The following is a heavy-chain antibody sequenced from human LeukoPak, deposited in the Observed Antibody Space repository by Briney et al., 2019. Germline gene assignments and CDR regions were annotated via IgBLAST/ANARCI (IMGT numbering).Heavy chain of an antibody. CDR3: ARGYGDYHYWYFDL. V-gene: IGHV4-39*07. CDR2: IYYSGST. CDR1: GGSISSSSYY. J-gene: IGHJ2*01. D-gene: IGHD4-17*01. Sequence: SETLSLTCTVSGGSISSSSYYWGWIRQPPGKGLEWIGSIYYSGSTYYNPSLKSRVTISVDTSKNQFSLKLSSVTAADTAVYYCARGYGDYHYWYFDLWGRGTLVTVSS.